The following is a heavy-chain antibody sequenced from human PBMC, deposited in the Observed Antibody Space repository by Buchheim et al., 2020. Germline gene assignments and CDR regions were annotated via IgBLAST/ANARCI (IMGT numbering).Heavy chain of an antibody. CDR2: IDPSDSYT. CDR3: ARHIAARRGMDYYGMDV. CDR1: GYSFTSYW. V-gene: IGHV5-10-1*01. J-gene: IGHJ6*02. Sequence: EVQLVQSGAEVKKPGESLRISCKGSGYSFTSYWISWVRQMPGKGLEWMGRIDPSDSYTNYSPSFQGHVTISADKSISPAYPQWSSLKASDTAMYYCARHIAARRGMDYYGMDVWGQGTT. D-gene: IGHD6-6*01.